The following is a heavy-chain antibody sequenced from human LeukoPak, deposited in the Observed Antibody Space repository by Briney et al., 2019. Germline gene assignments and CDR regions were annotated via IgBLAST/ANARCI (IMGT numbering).Heavy chain of an antibody. CDR3: AKVWTAYSDDYFDY. CDR2: ISGSGGSA. D-gene: IGHD3/OR15-3a*01. CDR1: GFTFSSYG. V-gene: IGHV3-23*01. J-gene: IGHJ4*02. Sequence: GGSLTLSCTASGFTFSSYGMIWVRHAPGKGLECVSSISGSGGSANHADSVKGRFTISRDNSKNTLSLKMNSLRDEDTAVYYCAKVWTAYSDDYFDYWGQGTLVTVSS.